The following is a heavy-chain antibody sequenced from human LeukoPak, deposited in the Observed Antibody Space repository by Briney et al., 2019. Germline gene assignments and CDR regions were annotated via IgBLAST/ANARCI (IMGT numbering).Heavy chain of an antibody. J-gene: IGHJ4*02. CDR1: GYTFTGYY. CDR2: ISAYNGNT. D-gene: IGHD3-10*01. V-gene: IGHV1-18*04. CDR3: ARDLLVYYYGSGPSASFDY. Sequence: GASVKVSCKASGYTFTGYYMHWVRQAPGQGLEWMGWISAYNGNTNYAQKLQGRVTMTTDTSTSTAYMELRSLRSDDTAVYYCARDLLVYYYGSGPSASFDYWGQGTLVTVSS.